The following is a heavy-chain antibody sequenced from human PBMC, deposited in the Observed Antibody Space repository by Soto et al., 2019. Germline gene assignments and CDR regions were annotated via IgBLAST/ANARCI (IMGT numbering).Heavy chain of an antibody. CDR3: VKARAPRDGYKTQPGS. CDR1: GFTFSIYA. J-gene: IGHJ5*01. V-gene: IGHV3-64D*06. D-gene: IGHD6-25*01. Sequence: PGGSLRLSCSASGFTFSIYAMHWVRQAPGKGLEYVSAVSTNGGTSYYADSVKGRFTISRDNSRNTLYLQMNSLRPEDTAVYYCVKARAPRDGYKTQPGSCGLRTLVTVSS. CDR2: VSTNGGTS.